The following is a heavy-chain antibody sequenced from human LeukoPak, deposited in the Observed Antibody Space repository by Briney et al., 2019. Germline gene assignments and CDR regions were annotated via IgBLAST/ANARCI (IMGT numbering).Heavy chain of an antibody. D-gene: IGHD2-2*01. J-gene: IGHJ4*02. Sequence: GASVGVSCKASGYTFTGYYIHWVRQAPGQGLEWMGWINPNSGGTNSAHKFQGRDTMTGDTPISTAYMELSSLRSDDTAVYYCARAIVVVPTANVDFDYWGQGTLVTVSS. CDR2: INPNSGGT. CDR1: GYTFTGYY. V-gene: IGHV1-2*07. CDR3: ARAIVVVPTANVDFDY.